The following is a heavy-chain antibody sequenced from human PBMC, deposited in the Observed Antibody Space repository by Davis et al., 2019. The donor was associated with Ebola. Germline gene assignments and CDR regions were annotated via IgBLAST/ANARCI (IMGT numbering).Heavy chain of an antibody. CDR3: SGLGASSGWYLP. CDR2: ISYDGSNK. D-gene: IGHD6-19*01. Sequence: PGGSLRLSCAASGFTFSSYGMHWVRQAPGKGLEWVAVISYDGSNKYYADSVKGRFTISRDNSKNTLYPQMNSLRAEDTAVYYCSGLGASSGWYLPWGQGTLVTVSS. V-gene: IGHV3-30*03. J-gene: IGHJ5*02. CDR1: GFTFSSYG.